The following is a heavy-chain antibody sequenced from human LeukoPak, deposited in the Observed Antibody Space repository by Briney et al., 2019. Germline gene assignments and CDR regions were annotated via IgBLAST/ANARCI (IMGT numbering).Heavy chain of an antibody. Sequence: INPRNGATDYSQKFQGRLSMTRDTSISTAYMEVSSLRSDDTALYYCARDPRDTGGAYDSWGQGTLLTVSS. CDR3: ARDPRDTGGAYDS. D-gene: IGHD2-8*02. CDR2: INPRNGAT. J-gene: IGHJ5*01. V-gene: IGHV1-2*02.